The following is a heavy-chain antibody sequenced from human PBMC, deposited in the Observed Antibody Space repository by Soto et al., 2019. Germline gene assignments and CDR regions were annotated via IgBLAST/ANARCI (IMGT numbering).Heavy chain of an antibody. CDR2: ISYDGSNK. J-gene: IGHJ6*02. V-gene: IGHV3-30*18. Sequence: GGSLRHSCAASGFTFSSYGMHWVRQAPGKGLEGVAVISYDGSNKYHADYVKGRFTISRDNSKNTLYMKMKSLRAEDTDVYYCAKDLAVAGKQGMDVWGQG. D-gene: IGHD6-19*01. CDR3: AKDLAVAGKQGMDV. CDR1: GFTFSSYG.